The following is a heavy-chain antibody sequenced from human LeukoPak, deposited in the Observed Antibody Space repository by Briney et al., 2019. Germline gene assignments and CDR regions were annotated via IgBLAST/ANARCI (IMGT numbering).Heavy chain of an antibody. J-gene: IGHJ4*02. V-gene: IGHV4-59*08. CDR3: ARHVRYSYVVFDY. Sequence: PSETLSLTCMVSRGSLSSYYWSWLRQPPGKGLEWIGYIYYSGSTNYNPSLKSRVTISLHTSKNQFSLNLSSVTAADTAVYYCARHVRYSYVVFDYWGQGTLVTVSS. D-gene: IGHD5-18*01. CDR1: RGSLSSYY. CDR2: IYYSGST.